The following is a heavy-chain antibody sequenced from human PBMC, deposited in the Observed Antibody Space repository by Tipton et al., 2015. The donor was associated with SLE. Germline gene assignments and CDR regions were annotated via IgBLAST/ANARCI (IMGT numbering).Heavy chain of an antibody. CDR1: GGSISSSSYY. CDR3: ARDLSSGWTDAFDI. V-gene: IGHV4-39*07. Sequence: TLSLTCTVSGGSISSSSYYWGWIRQAPGKGLEWIGSLYYSGSTNYNPTLKSRFTIAVDKSKIQFSLRLSSVTAADTAVYYCARDLSSGWTDAFDIWGQGTMVTVSP. D-gene: IGHD6-19*01. J-gene: IGHJ3*02. CDR2: LYYSGST.